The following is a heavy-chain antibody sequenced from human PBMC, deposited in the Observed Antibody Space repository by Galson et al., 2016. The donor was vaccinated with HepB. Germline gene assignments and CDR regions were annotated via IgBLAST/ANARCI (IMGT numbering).Heavy chain of an antibody. CDR3: ARDSGTAAATGGWFDP. Sequence: SVKVSCKASGGTFTNHRFSWVRQAPGQGLEWMGRVIPLLDIASYAHKFRGRVTITADKSTSTAYMELNNLRSEDTAVYYCARDSGTAAATGGWFDPWGQGALVAVSS. CDR1: GGTFTNHR. V-gene: IGHV1-69*04. J-gene: IGHJ5*02. CDR2: VIPLLDIA. D-gene: IGHD6-13*01.